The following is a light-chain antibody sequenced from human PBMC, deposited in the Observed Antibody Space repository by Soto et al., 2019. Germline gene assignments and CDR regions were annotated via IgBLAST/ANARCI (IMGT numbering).Light chain of an antibody. Sequence: QSVLTQPPSVSDAPRQRVTISCSGSSSNIGNNAVNWYQQLPGKAPKLLIYYDDLLPSGVSDRFSGSKSGTSASLAISGLQSEDEADYYCCSYAGSYTWVFGSGTKLTVL. CDR2: YDD. V-gene: IGLV1-36*01. CDR1: SSNIGNNA. J-gene: IGLJ3*02. CDR3: CSYAGSYTWV.